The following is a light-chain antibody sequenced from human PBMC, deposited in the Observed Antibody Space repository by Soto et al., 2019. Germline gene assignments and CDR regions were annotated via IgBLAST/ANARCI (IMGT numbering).Light chain of an antibody. CDR2: GSI. Sequence: QSVLTQPPSVSGAPGQRVTISCTGSSSNIGAGYDVHWYQQLPGTAPKLLIYGSIDRPSGVPDRFSGSKSGTSASLAITGLQAEDEADYYCQSYDTNLSGWVFGGGTKLTVL. CDR1: SSNIGAGYD. J-gene: IGLJ3*02. CDR3: QSYDTNLSGWV. V-gene: IGLV1-40*01.